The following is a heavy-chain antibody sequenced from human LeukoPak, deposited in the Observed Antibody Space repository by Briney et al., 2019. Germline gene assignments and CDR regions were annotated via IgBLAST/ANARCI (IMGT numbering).Heavy chain of an antibody. D-gene: IGHD6-13*01. CDR1: GYTFTGYY. CDR3: AREAKRYSSSWGSDY. CDR2: INPNSGGT. J-gene: IGHJ4*02. Sequence: GASVKVSCKASGYTFTGYYMHWVRQAPGQGLEWMGWINPNSGGTNYAQKFQGRVTMTRDTSISTAYMELSRLRSDDTAVYYCAREAKRYSSSWGSDYWGQGTLVTVSS. V-gene: IGHV1-2*02.